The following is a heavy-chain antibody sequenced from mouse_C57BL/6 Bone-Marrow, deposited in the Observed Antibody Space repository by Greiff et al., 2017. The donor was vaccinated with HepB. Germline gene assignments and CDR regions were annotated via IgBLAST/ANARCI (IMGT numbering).Heavy chain of an antibody. D-gene: IGHD2-4*01. V-gene: IGHV3-6*01. CDR2: ISYDGSN. CDR3: ERDGDYGYFDG. J-gene: IGHJ2*01. CDR1: GYSITSGYY. Sequence: EVKLQESGPGLVKPSQSLSLTCSVTGYSITSGYYWNWIRQFPGNKLEWMGYISYDGSNNYNPSLKNRISITRDTSKNQFFLKLNSVTTEDTATYYCERDGDYGYFDGWGQGTTLTVSS.